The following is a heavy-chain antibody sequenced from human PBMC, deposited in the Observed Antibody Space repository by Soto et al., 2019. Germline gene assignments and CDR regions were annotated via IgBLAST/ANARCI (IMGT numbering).Heavy chain of an antibody. CDR1: GFTFSSCA. Sequence: GGSXRLSCAASGFTFSSCAMGWVRQAPGKGLEWVSDIIDSGGSTYYADAVKGRFTISRDNSKSTLYLQMNSLRAEDTAVYYCGKGRSYYYYHGVDVWGQGTTVTVSS. V-gene: IGHV3-23*01. D-gene: IGHD1-26*01. CDR3: GKGRSYYYYHGVDV. CDR2: IIDSGGST. J-gene: IGHJ6*02.